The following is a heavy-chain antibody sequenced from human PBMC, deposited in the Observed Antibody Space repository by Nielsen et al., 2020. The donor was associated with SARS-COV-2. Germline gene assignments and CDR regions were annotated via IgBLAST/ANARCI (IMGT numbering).Heavy chain of an antibody. D-gene: IGHD6-19*01. Sequence: GESLKISCAASGFTFSSYAMHWVRQAPGKGLEWVAVISYDGSNKYYADSVKGRFTISRDNSKNTLYLQMNSLRAEDTAVYYCAKARWEWLVYGLDYWGQGTLVTVSS. J-gene: IGHJ4*02. CDR3: AKARWEWLVYGLDY. V-gene: IGHV3-30*04. CDR1: GFTFSSYA. CDR2: ISYDGSNK.